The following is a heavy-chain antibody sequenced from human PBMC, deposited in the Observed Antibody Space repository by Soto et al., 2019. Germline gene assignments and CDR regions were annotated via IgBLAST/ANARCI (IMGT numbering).Heavy chain of an antibody. D-gene: IGHD1-26*01. V-gene: IGHV3-23*01. CDR3: AKGFIVAATTPEFDY. CDR1: GFTFTTYA. J-gene: IGHJ4*02. Sequence: EVQLLESGGGLVQPGGSLRLSCAASGFTFTTYAMSWVRQAPGKGLEWVSGVTDSGGKTYYADSVKGRFTISRDNSKNTLYLQMNSLRAEDPAVYYCAKGFIVAATTPEFDYWGQGTLVTVSS. CDR2: VTDSGGKT.